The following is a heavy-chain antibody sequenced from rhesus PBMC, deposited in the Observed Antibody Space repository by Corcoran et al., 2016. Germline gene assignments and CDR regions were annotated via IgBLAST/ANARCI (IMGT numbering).Heavy chain of an antibody. CDR3: ATDRKYCSSTYCSSDY. V-gene: IGHV1-111*02. CDR1: GYTFTDYY. CDR2: VDPEDGEA. J-gene: IGHJ4*01. D-gene: IGHD2-15*01. Sequence: EVQLVQSGAEVKKPGASVKISCKASGYTFTDYYLHWVRQAPGKGLEWMGLVDPEDGEAINAQKFQDRVTITADTSTDTAYMELSSLRSEDTAVYYCATDRKYCSSTYCSSDYWGQGVLVTVSS.